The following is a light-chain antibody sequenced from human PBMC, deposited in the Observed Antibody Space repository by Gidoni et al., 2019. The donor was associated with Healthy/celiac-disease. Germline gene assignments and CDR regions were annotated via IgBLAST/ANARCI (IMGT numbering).Light chain of an antibody. V-gene: IGLV1-47*01. CDR3: AAWDDSLSGYV. J-gene: IGLJ1*01. CDR1: SSNIGSNY. Sequence: QPVPPQPPSASGTPGHRVTISCSGSSSNIGSNYVYWYQQLPGTAPKLLIYRNNQRPSGVPDRFSGSKSGTSASLAISGLRSEDEADYYCAAWDDSLSGYVFGTGTKVTVL. CDR2: RNN.